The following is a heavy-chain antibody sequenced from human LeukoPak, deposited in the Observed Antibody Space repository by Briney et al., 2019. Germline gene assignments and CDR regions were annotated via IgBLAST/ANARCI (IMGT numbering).Heavy chain of an antibody. J-gene: IGHJ6*04. Sequence: SETLSLTCTVSGGSISSYHWSWIRQPPGKGLEWIGYIYYSGSTNYNPSLKSRVTISVDTSKNQLSLKLSSVTAADTAVYYCARDYWRGVWDVWGKGTTVTVSS. V-gene: IGHV4-59*01. CDR2: IYYSGST. CDR1: GGSISSYH. CDR3: ARDYWRGVWDV. D-gene: IGHD2-8*02.